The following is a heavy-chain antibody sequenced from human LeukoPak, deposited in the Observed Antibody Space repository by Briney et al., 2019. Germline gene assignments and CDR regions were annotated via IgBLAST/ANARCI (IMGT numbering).Heavy chain of an antibody. CDR3: TRHRPGYSSGWNFDY. J-gene: IGHJ4*02. CDR2: IRSKANSYAT. D-gene: IGHD6-19*01. V-gene: IGHV3-73*01. Sequence: PGGSLRLSCAASGFTFSGSAMHWVRQASGKGLEWVGRIRSKANSYATACAASVKGRFTISRDDSKNTAYLQMNSLKTEDTAVYYCTRHRPGYSSGWNFDYWGQGTLVTVSS. CDR1: GFTFSGSA.